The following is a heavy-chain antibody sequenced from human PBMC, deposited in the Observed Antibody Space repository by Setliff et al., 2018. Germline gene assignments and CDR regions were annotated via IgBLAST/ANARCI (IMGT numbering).Heavy chain of an antibody. CDR3: ARLDTNTYATFDY. D-gene: IGHD5-18*01. J-gene: IGHJ4*02. Sequence: SETLSLTCAVSGFSIISNYYWAWIRQPPGKGLEWIGSVLHSGRTPYNPCLKSRVTISADTSKNQFSLKLPSVTAADTAVYYCARLDTNTYATFDYWGQGTLVTVSS. V-gene: IGHV4-38-2*01. CDR2: VLHSGRT. CDR1: GFSIISNYY.